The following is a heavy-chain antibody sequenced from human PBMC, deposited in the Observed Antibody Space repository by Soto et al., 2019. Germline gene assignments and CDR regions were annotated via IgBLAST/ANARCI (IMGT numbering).Heavy chain of an antibody. CDR1: GGSISSYY. CDR2: IYYSGST. CDR3: ARIYSSSPGGYYYYGMDV. Sequence: PSETLSLTCTVSGGSISSYYWSWIRQPPGKGLEWIGYIYYSGSTNYNPSLKSRVTISVDTSKSQFSLKLSSVTAADTAVYYCARIYSSSPGGYYYYGMDVWGQGTTVTVSS. J-gene: IGHJ6*02. V-gene: IGHV4-59*01. D-gene: IGHD6-6*01.